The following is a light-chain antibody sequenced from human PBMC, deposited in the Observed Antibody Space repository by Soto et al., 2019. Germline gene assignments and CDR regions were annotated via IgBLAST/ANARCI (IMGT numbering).Light chain of an antibody. J-gene: IGKJ1*01. CDR2: DAS. Sequence: EIVLAQSPGTLSLSLGDRATLSCRASQSVSSKYLAWYQQKPGQAPRLLIYDASRRATGIPDRFSGSGSGTDFSLTISRLEPEDFAAYYCQHYDSARWTFGLGTKVDIK. CDR1: QSVSSKY. V-gene: IGKV3-20*01. CDR3: QHYDSARWT.